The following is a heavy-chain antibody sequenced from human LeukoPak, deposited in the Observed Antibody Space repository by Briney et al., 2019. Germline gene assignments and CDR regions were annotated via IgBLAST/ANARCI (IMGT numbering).Heavy chain of an antibody. CDR3: ATVLLVAANWFDP. V-gene: IGHV1-2*02. CDR2: INPDSGVS. D-gene: IGHD2-15*01. CDR1: GYTFSYYY. J-gene: IGHJ5*02. Sequence: ASVTVSCKASGYTFSYYYIHWLRQAPGLGLEWMGWINPDSGVSNYAQKYQGRVTVTTDTSISTAYMELSRLTSGDTAVYYCATVLLVAANWFDPWGQGTLVSVSA.